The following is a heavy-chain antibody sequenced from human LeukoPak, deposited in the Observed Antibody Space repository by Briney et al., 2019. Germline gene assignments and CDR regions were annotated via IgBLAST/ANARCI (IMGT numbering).Heavy chain of an antibody. Sequence: ASVKVSCKASGYTFTSYYMHWVRQAPGQGLEWMGIINPSGGSTSYAQKFQGRVTMTRDMSTSTVYMELSNLRSEDTAVYYCARGRYRYGDYYPWGQGTLVTVSS. J-gene: IGHJ5*02. D-gene: IGHD4-17*01. CDR2: INPSGGST. CDR1: GYTFTSYY. CDR3: ARGRYRYGDYYP. V-gene: IGHV1-46*01.